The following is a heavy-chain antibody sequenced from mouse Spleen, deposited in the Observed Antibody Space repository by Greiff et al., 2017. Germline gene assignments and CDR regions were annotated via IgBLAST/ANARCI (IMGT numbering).Heavy chain of an antibody. Sequence: QVQLQQSGPELVRPGASVKMSCKASGYTFTSYWMHWVKQRPGQGLEWIGMIDPSNSETRLNQKFKDKATLNVDKSSNTAYMQLSSLTSEDSAVYYCARVRYYGSRSPLGDAMDYWGQGTSVTVSS. D-gene: IGHD1-1*01. CDR3: ARVRYYGSRSPLGDAMDY. CDR1: GYTFTSYW. J-gene: IGHJ4*01. CDR2: IDPSNSET. V-gene: IGHV1S127*01.